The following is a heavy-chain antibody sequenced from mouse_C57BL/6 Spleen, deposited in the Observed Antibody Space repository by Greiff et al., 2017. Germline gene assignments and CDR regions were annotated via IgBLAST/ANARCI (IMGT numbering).Heavy chain of an antibody. Sequence: QVQLQQSGAELVRPGTSVKMSCKASGYTFTNYWIGWAKQRPGHGLEWIGDIYPGGGYTNYNEKFKGKATLTADKSSSTAYMQFSSLTSEDAAIYYCARSLTAYAMDYWGQGTSVTVSS. CDR3: ARSLTAYAMDY. V-gene: IGHV1-63*01. D-gene: IGHD3-2*01. J-gene: IGHJ4*01. CDR1: GYTFTNYW. CDR2: IYPGGGYT.